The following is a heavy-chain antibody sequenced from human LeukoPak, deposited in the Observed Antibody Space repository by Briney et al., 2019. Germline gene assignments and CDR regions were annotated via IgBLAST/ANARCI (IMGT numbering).Heavy chain of an antibody. J-gene: IGHJ4*02. CDR3: ARGIIDGGDGYFDY. Sequence: SETLSLTCAVYGVSFSGYYLSWIRQPPGKGLEWIGEINHSGSTNYNPSLKSRVTISVDTSKNQFSLKLSSVTAADTAVYYCARGIIDGGDGYFDYWGQGTLVTVSS. V-gene: IGHV4-34*01. D-gene: IGHD2/OR15-2a*01. CDR1: GVSFSGYY. CDR2: INHSGST.